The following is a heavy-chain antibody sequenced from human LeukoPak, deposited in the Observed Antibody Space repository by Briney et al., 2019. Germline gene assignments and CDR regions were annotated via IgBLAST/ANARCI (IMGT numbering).Heavy chain of an antibody. CDR3: ATSNYVAAALGYFDY. J-gene: IGHJ4*02. D-gene: IGHD6-13*01. V-gene: IGHV1-69*05. CDR2: IIPIFGTA. Sequence: SVKVSCKASGGTFSSYAISWVRQAPGQGLEWMGGIIPIFGTANYAQKFQGRVTMTTDTSTSTAYMELRSLRSDDTAVYYCATSNYVAAALGYFDYWGQGTLVTVSS. CDR1: GGTFSSYA.